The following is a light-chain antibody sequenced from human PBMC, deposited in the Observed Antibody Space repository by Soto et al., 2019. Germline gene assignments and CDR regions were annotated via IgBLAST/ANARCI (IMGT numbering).Light chain of an antibody. CDR3: QQYGSSPGT. V-gene: IGKV3-20*01. J-gene: IGKJ1*01. Sequence: EIVWTQSPGTLSLSPGERATLSCRASQSVSSSYLAWYQQKPGQAPRLLIYGASSRATGIPDRFSGSGSGTDFTLTISILEPEDFAVYYCQQYGSSPGTFGQGTNVEIK. CDR1: QSVSSSY. CDR2: GAS.